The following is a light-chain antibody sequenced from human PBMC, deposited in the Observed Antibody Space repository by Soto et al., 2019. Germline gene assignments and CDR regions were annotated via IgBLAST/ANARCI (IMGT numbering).Light chain of an antibody. V-gene: IGKV3-11*01. Sequence: VSTQSPGTLPLSPGDRATLSCRASQNVGTYLAWYQQKPGQVPRLLIYDASNRATGIPARFSGSGSGTDFTLTISSLEPEDFAVYYCQQRFNWPLTFGGGTKVDI. CDR2: DAS. J-gene: IGKJ4*01. CDR1: QNVGTY. CDR3: QQRFNWPLT.